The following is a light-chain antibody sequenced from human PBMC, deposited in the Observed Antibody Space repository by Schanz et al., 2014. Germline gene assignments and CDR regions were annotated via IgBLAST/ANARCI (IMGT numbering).Light chain of an antibody. CDR1: QSVSSN. J-gene: IGKJ5*01. Sequence: EIVMTQSPATLSVSPGERATLSCRASQSVSSNLAWYQQKPGQAPRLLIYGASIRATGIPARFSGSGSGTEFTLTISSLQSEDFAVYYCQQRSIWPVTFGQGTRLEI. CDR3: QQRSIWPVT. V-gene: IGKV3-15*01. CDR2: GAS.